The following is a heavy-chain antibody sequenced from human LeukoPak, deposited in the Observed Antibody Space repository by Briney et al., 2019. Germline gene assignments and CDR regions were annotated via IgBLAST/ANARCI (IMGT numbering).Heavy chain of an antibody. CDR2: MNPNSGNT. D-gene: IGHD6-19*01. J-gene: IGHJ4*02. CDR3: ARQAVAGRGFDY. Sequence: ASVKVSCKASGYTFTSYDINWVRQATGQGLEWMGWMNPNSGNTGYAQKFQGRVTMTRNTSISTAYMELSSLRSEDTAVYYCARQAVAGRGFDYWGQGTLVTVSS. CDR1: GYTFTSYD. V-gene: IGHV1-8*01.